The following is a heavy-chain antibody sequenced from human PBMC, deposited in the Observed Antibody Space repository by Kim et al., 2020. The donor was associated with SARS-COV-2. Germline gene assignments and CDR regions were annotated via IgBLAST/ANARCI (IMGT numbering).Heavy chain of an antibody. D-gene: IGHD2-15*01. CDR3: AKEVPYCSGGSCYWARGFDY. Sequence: GGSLRLSCAASGFTFSSYGMHWVRQAPGKGLEWVAVISYDGSNKYYADSVKGRFTISRDNSKNTLYLQMNSLRAEDTAVYYCAKEVPYCSGGSCYWARGFDYWGQGTLVTVSS. CDR2: ISYDGSNK. V-gene: IGHV3-30*18. J-gene: IGHJ4*02. CDR1: GFTFSSYG.